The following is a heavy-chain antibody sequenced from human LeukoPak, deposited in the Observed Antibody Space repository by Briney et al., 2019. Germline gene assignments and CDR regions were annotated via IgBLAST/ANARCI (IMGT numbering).Heavy chain of an antibody. D-gene: IGHD5-18*01. CDR2: IYPGDSET. CDR3: ARHQAAMVDY. Sequence: GESLKISCRGSGYSFTTYRIGWVRQMPGKGLEWMGIIYPGDSETSYSPSFQGQVTISADKSISTAYLQWSSPKASDTAMYYCARHQAAMVDYWGQGTLVTVSS. J-gene: IGHJ4*02. V-gene: IGHV5-51*01. CDR1: GYSFTTYR.